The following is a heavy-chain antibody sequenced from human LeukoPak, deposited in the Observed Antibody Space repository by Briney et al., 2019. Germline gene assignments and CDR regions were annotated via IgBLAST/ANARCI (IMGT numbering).Heavy chain of an antibody. V-gene: IGHV3-21*01. D-gene: IGHD1-7*01. CDR3: ARGVITGTNWFDS. J-gene: IGHJ5*01. Sequence: GGSLRLSCAASGFTFSTYVTNWVRQAPGKGLEWVSSISSTIRYIYYADSVKGRFTISRDNARNSLFLQMNSLRAEDTALYYCARGVITGTNWFDSWGQGTLVTVSS. CDR1: GFTFSTYV. CDR2: ISSTIRYI.